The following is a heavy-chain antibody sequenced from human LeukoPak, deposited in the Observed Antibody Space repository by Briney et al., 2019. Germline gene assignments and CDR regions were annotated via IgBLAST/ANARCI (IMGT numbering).Heavy chain of an antibody. J-gene: IGHJ4*02. V-gene: IGHV3-21*01. CDR3: ATSIAARPARD. Sequence: GGSLRLSCAASGFSFSTYTMNWVRQAPGKGLEWVSSISTTSSYKYYADSVKGRFTISRDNSKNTLYLQMNSLRAEDTAVYYCATSIAARPARDWGQGTLVTVSS. D-gene: IGHD6-6*01. CDR2: ISTTSSYK. CDR1: GFSFSTYT.